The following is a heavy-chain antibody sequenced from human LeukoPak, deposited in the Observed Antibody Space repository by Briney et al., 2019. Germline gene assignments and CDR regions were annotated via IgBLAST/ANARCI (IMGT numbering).Heavy chain of an antibody. CDR3: AKAPRGYCSSTSCYVNKIVVVVAATNYGMDV. Sequence: PGGSLRLSCAASGFTFSSYGMHWVRQAPGKGLEWVAVISYDGSNKYYADSVKGRFTISRDNSKNTLYLRMNSLRAEDTAVYYCAKAPRGYCSSTSCYVNKIVVVVAATNYGMDVWGQGTTVTVSS. CDR1: GFTFSSYG. V-gene: IGHV3-30*18. J-gene: IGHJ6*02. CDR2: ISYDGSNK. D-gene: IGHD2-2*01.